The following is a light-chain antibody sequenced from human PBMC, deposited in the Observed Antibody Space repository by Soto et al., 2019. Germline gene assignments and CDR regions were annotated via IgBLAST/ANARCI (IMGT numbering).Light chain of an antibody. J-gene: IGLJ3*02. Sequence: QSALTQPPSASGSPGQSVTISCTGTSSDVGSYKYVSWYQQYPGKAPKLMIYEVSKRPSGAPDRLSGSKSGNTASLTVSGLQAYDEADYYCTSYVGSNIWVFGGGTKLTVL. CDR3: TSYVGSNIWV. CDR1: SSDVGSYKY. V-gene: IGLV2-8*01. CDR2: EVS.